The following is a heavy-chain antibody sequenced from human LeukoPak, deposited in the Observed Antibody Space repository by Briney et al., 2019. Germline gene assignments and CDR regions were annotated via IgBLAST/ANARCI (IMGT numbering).Heavy chain of an antibody. V-gene: IGHV4-30-2*01. Sequence: SQTLSLTCAVSGGSISSGGYSWSWIRQPPGKGLEWIGYIYHSGSTYYNPSLKSRVTISVDRSKNQFSLKLSSVTAADTAVYYWESTGLNKSFLHYGGREP. CDR1: GGSISSGGYS. D-gene: IGHD3-3*01. CDR3: ESTGLNKSFLHY. J-gene: IGHJ4*02. CDR2: IYHSGST.